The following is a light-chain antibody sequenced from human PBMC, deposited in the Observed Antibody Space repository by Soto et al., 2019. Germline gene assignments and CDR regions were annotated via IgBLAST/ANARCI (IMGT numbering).Light chain of an antibody. CDR3: LQDYSYPRT. V-gene: IGKV1-6*01. J-gene: IGKJ1*01. Sequence: IQLTQSPSSLSASVGDRVTITCQASQDINNYLNWYQQKPGKAPKLLIFDASSVETGVPSRFSGSGSGTDFTLTISSLQPEDFATYYCLQDYSYPRTFGQGTKVEIK. CDR1: QDINNY. CDR2: DAS.